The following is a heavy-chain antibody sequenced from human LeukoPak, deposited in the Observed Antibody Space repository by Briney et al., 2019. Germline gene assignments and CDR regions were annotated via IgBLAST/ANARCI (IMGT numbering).Heavy chain of an antibody. CDR1: GGSISSCGYY. Sequence: SETLSLTCTVSGGSISSCGYYWSWIRQHPVKGLEWVGYIDYSGSTYYNPSLKSRLTISMDTSKNQFSLRLSSVTAADTAVYYCARDPGKDGYNYSFDYWGQGTLVTVSS. D-gene: IGHD5-24*01. J-gene: IGHJ4*02. CDR2: IDYSGST. CDR3: ARDPGKDGYNYSFDY. V-gene: IGHV4-31*03.